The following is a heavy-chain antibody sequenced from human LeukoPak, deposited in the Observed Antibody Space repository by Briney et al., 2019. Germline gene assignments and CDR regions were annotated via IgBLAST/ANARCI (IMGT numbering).Heavy chain of an antibody. D-gene: IGHD6-19*01. CDR3: ARGPYSSGCPHDY. J-gene: IGHJ4*02. Sequence: GGSLRLSCAAPGFTFSSYSMNWVRQAPGKGLEWVSSISSSSSYIYYADSVKGRFTISRDNAKNSLYLQMNSLRAEDTAVYYCARGPYSSGCPHDYWGQGTLVTVSS. CDR1: GFTFSSYS. CDR2: ISSSSSYI. V-gene: IGHV3-21*01.